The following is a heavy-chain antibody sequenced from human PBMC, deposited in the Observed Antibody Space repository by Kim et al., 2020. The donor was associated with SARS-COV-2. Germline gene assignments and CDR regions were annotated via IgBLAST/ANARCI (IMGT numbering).Heavy chain of an antibody. Sequence: SETLSLTCAVYGGSFSGYYWSWIRQLPGKGLEWIGEINHSGSTNYNPSLKSRGTISVDTSKNQFSLMLSSVTAADTAVYYCARAQHYYVRSGCIDYSGQG. V-gene: IGHV4-34*01. CDR3: ARAQHYYVRSGCIDY. D-gene: IGHD3-22*01. J-gene: IGHJ4*02. CDR1: GGSFSGYY. CDR2: INHSGST.